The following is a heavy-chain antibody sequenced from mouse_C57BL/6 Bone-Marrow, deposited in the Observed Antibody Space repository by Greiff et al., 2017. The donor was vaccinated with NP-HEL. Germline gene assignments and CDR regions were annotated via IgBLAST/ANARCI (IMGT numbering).Heavy chain of an antibody. V-gene: IGHV1-64*01. D-gene: IGHD1-1*01. Sequence: QVQLQQSGAELVKPGASVKLSCKASGYTFTSYWMHWVKQRPGQGLEWIGMIHPNSGSTNYNEKFKSKATLTVDKSSSTAYMQLSSLTSEDSAVYYCARWHYGSSYYFDYWGQGTTLTVSS. CDR2: IHPNSGST. CDR1: GYTFTSYW. CDR3: ARWHYGSSYYFDY. J-gene: IGHJ2*01.